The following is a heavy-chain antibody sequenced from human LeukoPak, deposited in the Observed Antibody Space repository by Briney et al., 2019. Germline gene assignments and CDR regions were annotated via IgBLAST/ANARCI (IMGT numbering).Heavy chain of an antibody. CDR2: IYYSGST. CDR3: ATAAGADFFDY. V-gene: IGHV4-59*08. Sequence: AETLSLTCTVSGGSISSNFWNWIRQPPGKGLEWIGYIYYSGSTNYNPSLKSRVTISVDTSKNQFSLKLNSVTAADTAVYYCATAAGADFFDYWGQGTLVTVSS. CDR1: GGSISSNF. D-gene: IGHD3-3*01. J-gene: IGHJ4*02.